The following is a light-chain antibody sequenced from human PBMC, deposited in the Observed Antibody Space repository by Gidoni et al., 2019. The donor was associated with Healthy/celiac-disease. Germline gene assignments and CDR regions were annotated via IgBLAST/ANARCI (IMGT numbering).Light chain of an antibody. V-gene: IGKV4-1*01. Sequence: DIVMTPSPDSLAVSLGERATINCKSSQSVLYSSNNKNYLAWYQQKPGQPPKLLIYWASTRESGVPDRFSGSGSGTDFTLTISSLQAEDVAVYYCQQYYSTLTFGGGTKVEIK. CDR3: QQYYSTLT. J-gene: IGKJ4*01. CDR1: QSVLYSSNNKNY. CDR2: WAS.